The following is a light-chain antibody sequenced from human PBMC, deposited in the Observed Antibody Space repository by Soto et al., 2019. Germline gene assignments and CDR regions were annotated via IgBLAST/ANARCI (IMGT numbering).Light chain of an antibody. CDR3: QQYGISPIT. J-gene: IGKJ5*01. CDR2: GAS. V-gene: IGKV3-20*01. Sequence: ESVLTPSPGTLSLSPVERATLSCRASQSVSSSYLAWYQQKPGQAPRFLIYGASSRATGIPDRFSGSGSGTHFTLTINRLEPEDFAVYYCQQYGISPITFGQGTRLEIK. CDR1: QSVSSSY.